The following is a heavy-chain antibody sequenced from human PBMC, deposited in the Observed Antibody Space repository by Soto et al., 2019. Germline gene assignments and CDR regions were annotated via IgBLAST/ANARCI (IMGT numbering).Heavy chain of an antibody. V-gene: IGHV1-69*13. J-gene: IGHJ6*02. CDR2: IIPIFGTA. CDR1: GGTFSSYA. Sequence: SVKVSCKXSGGTFSSYAISWVRQAPGRGLEWMGGIIPIFGTANYAQKFQGRVTITADESTSTAYMELSSLRSEDTAVYYCASTYGSGSYLFDYYYYGMDVWGQGTTVTVS. D-gene: IGHD3-10*01. CDR3: ASTYGSGSYLFDYYYYGMDV.